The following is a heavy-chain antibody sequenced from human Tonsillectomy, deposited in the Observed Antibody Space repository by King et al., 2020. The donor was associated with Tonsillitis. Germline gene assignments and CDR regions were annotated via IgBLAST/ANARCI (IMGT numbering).Heavy chain of an antibody. CDR2: INHSGST. V-gene: IGHV4-34*01. D-gene: IGHD3-3*01. J-gene: IGHJ5*02. CDR1: GGSFSGYY. Sequence: VQLQQWGAGLLKPSETLSLTCAVYGGSFSGYYWSWIRQPPGKGLEWIGEINHSGSTNYNPSLKSRVTISVDTSKNQFSLKLSSVTAADTAVYYCARGQVTIFGVVIIPLNWFDPWGQGTLVTVSS. CDR3: ARGQVTIFGVVIIPLNWFDP.